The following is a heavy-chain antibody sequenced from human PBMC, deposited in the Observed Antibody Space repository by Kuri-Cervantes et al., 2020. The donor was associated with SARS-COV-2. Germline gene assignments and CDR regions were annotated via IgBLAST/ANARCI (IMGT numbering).Heavy chain of an antibody. CDR2: IIPFFGTT. D-gene: IGHD6-13*01. J-gene: IGHJ4*02. Sequence: SVKVSCKASGGTFSSYAIIWVRQAPGQGLEWMGGIIPFFGTTNYAQKFQGRVTITADKSTSTAYLELNNLKSDDTAVYYCARDTGSSRKFDYWGQGTLVTVSS. V-gene: IGHV1-69*06. CDR3: ARDTGSSRKFDY. CDR1: GGTFSSYA.